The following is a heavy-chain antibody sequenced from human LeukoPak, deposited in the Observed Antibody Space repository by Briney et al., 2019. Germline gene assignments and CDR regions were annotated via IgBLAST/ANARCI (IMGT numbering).Heavy chain of an antibody. Sequence: PGGSLRLSCAASGFTFDDYAMHWVRPAPGKGLEWVSLISWDGGSTYYADSLKGRFTISRDNSKNSLYLQMNRLRAEDTALYYIAKGDDPPRGAFDIWGQGTMVTVFS. CDR3: AKGDDPPRGAFDI. J-gene: IGHJ3*02. V-gene: IGHV3-43D*04. CDR1: GFTFDDYA. CDR2: ISWDGGST. D-gene: IGHD3-3*01.